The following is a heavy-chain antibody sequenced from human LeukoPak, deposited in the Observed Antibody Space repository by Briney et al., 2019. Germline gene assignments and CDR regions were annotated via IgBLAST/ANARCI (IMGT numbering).Heavy chain of an antibody. Sequence: PGRSLRLSCAASGFTFDDYAMHWVRQAPGKGLEWVSGISWNSGSIGYADSVKGRFTISRDNAKNSLYLQMNSLRAEDTALYYCAKALSSGWYESVGDWGQGTLVTVSS. CDR3: AKALSSGWYESVGD. CDR2: ISWNSGSI. CDR1: GFTFDDYA. J-gene: IGHJ4*02. V-gene: IGHV3-9*01. D-gene: IGHD6-19*01.